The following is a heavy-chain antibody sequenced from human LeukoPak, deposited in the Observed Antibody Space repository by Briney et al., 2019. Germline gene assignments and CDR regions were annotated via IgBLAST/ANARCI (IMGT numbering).Heavy chain of an antibody. J-gene: IGHJ4*02. CDR1: GWSFSGYY. CDR3: ARAYSSSWYWMGYFDY. Sequence: SETLSLTCAVYGWSFSGYYWSWIRQPPGKGLEWIGEINHSGSTNYNPSLKSRVTISVDTSKNQFSLKLSSVTAADTAVYYCARAYSSSWYWMGYFDYWGQGTLVTVSS. D-gene: IGHD6-13*01. V-gene: IGHV4-34*01. CDR2: INHSGST.